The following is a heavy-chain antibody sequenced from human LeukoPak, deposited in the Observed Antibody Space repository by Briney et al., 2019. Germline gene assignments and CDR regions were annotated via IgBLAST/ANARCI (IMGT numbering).Heavy chain of an antibody. Sequence: GGSLRLSCTASGFTFGDYAMGWFRQAPGKGLEWVGFIRSRAYGGTTEYAASVKGRFTISRDDSKSIAYLQMNSLKTEDTAVYYCTRVHDILTGYYTGWFDPWGQGTLVTVSS. D-gene: IGHD3-9*01. J-gene: IGHJ5*02. CDR1: GFTFGDYA. CDR3: TRVHDILTGYYTGWFDP. V-gene: IGHV3-49*03. CDR2: IRSRAYGGTT.